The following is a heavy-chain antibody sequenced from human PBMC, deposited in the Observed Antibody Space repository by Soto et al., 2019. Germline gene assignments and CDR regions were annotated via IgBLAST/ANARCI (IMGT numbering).Heavy chain of an antibody. D-gene: IGHD3-9*01. CDR3: ARVFHYDILTGYAYYYYGMDV. J-gene: IGHJ6*02. V-gene: IGHV3-21*01. CDR2: ISSSSSYI. Sequence: EVQLVESGGGLVKPGGSLRLSCAASGFTFSSYSMNWGRQAPGKGLEWVASISSSSSYIYYADSVKGRFTISRDNAKNSLYLQMNSLRAEDTALYYCARVFHYDILTGYAYYYYGMDVWGQGTTVTVSS. CDR1: GFTFSSYS.